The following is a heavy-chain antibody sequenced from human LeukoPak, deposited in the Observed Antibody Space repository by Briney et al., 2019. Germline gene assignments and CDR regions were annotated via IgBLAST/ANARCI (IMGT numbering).Heavy chain of an antibody. D-gene: IGHD4-17*01. V-gene: IGHV3-74*01. Sequence: GGSLRLSCAASGFTFRSYWMHWVRQAPGKGLVWVSRINSDGGTTNYADSVKGRFTISRDNAKNTVFLQMNSLRAEDTAVYYCALPLRDGDFYFDYWGQGTLVTVSS. CDR2: INSDGGTT. CDR3: ALPLRDGDFYFDY. CDR1: GFTFRSYW. J-gene: IGHJ4*02.